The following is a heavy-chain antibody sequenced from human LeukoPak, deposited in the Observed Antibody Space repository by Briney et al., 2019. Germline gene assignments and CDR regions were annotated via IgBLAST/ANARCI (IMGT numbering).Heavy chain of an antibody. CDR3: ARLGSYYGSGSYFRMDV. CDR1: GGSISSYY. V-gene: IGHV4-59*13. Sequence: SETLSLTCTVSGGSISSYYWSWIWQPPGKGLEWIGYIFYSGSTHYNPSLRSRVTISVDTSKNQFSLKLTSVTAADTAVYYCARLGSYYGSGSYFRMDVWGQGTTVTVSS. CDR2: IFYSGST. D-gene: IGHD3-10*01. J-gene: IGHJ6*02.